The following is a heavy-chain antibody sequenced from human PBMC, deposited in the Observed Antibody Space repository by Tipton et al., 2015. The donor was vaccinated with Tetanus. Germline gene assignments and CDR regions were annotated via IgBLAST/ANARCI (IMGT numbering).Heavy chain of an antibody. J-gene: IGHJ6*02. CDR3: ASAILVVPAGKGYYGMDV. Sequence: VQLVQSGAEVKKPGESLKISCKGSGYSFTSYWIGWVRQMPGKGLEWMGIIYPGDSDTRYSPSFQGQVTISADKSISTAYLQWSSLKASDPAMYYCASAILVVPAGKGYYGMDVWGQGTTVTVSS. D-gene: IGHD2-2*01. CDR1: GYSFTSYW. CDR2: IYPGDSDT. V-gene: IGHV5-51*01.